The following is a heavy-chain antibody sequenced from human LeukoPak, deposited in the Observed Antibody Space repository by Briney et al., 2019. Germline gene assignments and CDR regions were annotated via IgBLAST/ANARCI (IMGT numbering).Heavy chain of an antibody. Sequence: ASVKVSCKASGYTFTNYYVHWVRQAPGQGLEWMGIIKPSGGGTSYALKFQGRVTMTRDTSTSTAYMELSSLRSEDTAVYYCARDHVDSSGFYYLLGYFEHWGQGTLVTVSS. J-gene: IGHJ1*01. D-gene: IGHD3-22*01. CDR3: ARDHVDSSGFYYLLGYFEH. CDR1: GYTFTNYY. V-gene: IGHV1-46*01. CDR2: IKPSGGGT.